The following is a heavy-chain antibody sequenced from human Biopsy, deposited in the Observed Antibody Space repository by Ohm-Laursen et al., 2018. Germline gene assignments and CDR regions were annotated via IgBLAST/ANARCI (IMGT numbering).Heavy chain of an antibody. J-gene: IGHJ6*02. CDR2: INHREST. CDR1: GGSFSGYY. Sequence: TLSLTCAVYGGSFSGYYWSWIRQPPGKGLEWIGEINHRESTNYNPPLKSRVTISVDTSKNQFSLKLSSVAAADTAVYYCSRTVDYYDPYYYYGLDVWGQGTTVTVSS. V-gene: IGHV4-34*01. D-gene: IGHD3-16*01. CDR3: SRTVDYYDPYYYYGLDV.